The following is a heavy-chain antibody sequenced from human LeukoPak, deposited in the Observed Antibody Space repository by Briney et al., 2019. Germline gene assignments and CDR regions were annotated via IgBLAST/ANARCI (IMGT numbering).Heavy chain of an antibody. CDR3: ARVGGDYGSDI. Sequence: SETLSLTGTGSGGSISSYYWSWIRQPAGKGLEWIGRIYTSGSTNYNPPLKSRVTMTVDASKNQFSLKLSSVTAADTAVYYCARVGGDYGSDIWGQGTMVTVSS. J-gene: IGHJ3*02. CDR2: IYTSGST. CDR1: GGSISSYY. D-gene: IGHD4-17*01. V-gene: IGHV4-4*07.